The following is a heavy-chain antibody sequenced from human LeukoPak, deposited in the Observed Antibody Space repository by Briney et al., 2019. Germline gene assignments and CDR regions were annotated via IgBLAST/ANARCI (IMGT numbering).Heavy chain of an antibody. J-gene: IGHJ4*02. V-gene: IGHV2-5*01. D-gene: IGHD3-10*01. CDR3: AHKGRGSGSYNM. CDR2: SYWNNDK. Sequence: SGPTLVNPTQTHTLTCTFSGFSLTTTGVGVAWIRQPPGKALEWLAVSYWNNDKSYSPSLKSRLTITKDTSKNQVVLKMTNMEPVDTATYYCAHKGRGSGSYNMWGQGTLVTVSS. CDR1: GFSLTTTGVG.